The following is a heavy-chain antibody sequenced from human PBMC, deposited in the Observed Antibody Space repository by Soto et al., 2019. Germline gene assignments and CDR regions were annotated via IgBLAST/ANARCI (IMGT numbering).Heavy chain of an antibody. CDR2: IWYDGSNK. CDR3: ATHVDADY. Sequence: QVQLVESGGGVVQPGRSLRLSCAASGFTFSNYGMHWVRQAPGKGLEWVAVIWYDGSNKYYADSVKGRFTISRDNSKNTLYLQMNSLRAEDAAVYYCATHVDADYWGQGTLVTVSS. V-gene: IGHV3-33*01. J-gene: IGHJ4*02. CDR1: GFTFSNYG. D-gene: IGHD5-12*01.